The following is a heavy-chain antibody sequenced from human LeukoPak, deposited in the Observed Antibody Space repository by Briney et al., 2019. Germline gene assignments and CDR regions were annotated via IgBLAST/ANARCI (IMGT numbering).Heavy chain of an antibody. CDR1: GYTFTGYY. Sequence: ASVPVSCKASGYTFTGYYMHWVRPAPGQGLEWMGWINPNSGGTNYAQKFQGRVTMTRDTSISTAYMELSRLRSDDTAVYYCARDGPIKYYYGMDVWGQGTTVTVSS. CDR3: ARDGPIKYYYGMDV. V-gene: IGHV1-2*02. D-gene: IGHD5-24*01. J-gene: IGHJ6*02. CDR2: INPNSGGT.